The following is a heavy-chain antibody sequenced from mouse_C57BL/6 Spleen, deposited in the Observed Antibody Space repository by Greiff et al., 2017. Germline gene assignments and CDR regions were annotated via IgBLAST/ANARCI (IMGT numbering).Heavy chain of an antibody. CDR3: ARPGGSSSHWYFDV. Sequence: QVQLQQPGAELVKPGASVKLSCKASGYTFTSYWMHWVKQRPGQGLEWIGMIHPNSGSTNYNEKFKSKATLTVDKSSSTAYMQLSILTSEDSAVYCCARPGGSSSHWYFDVWGTGTTVTVSS. D-gene: IGHD1-1*01. J-gene: IGHJ1*03. V-gene: IGHV1-64*01. CDR2: IHPNSGST. CDR1: GYTFTSYW.